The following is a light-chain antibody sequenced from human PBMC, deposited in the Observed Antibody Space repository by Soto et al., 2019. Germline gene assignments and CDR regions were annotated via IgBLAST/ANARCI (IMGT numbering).Light chain of an antibody. V-gene: IGLV2-14*01. J-gene: IGLJ1*01. Sequence: QSALTQPASVAGSPGQSITISCAGTSSDVGGYDFVSWYQHHPGRAPKLLIYEVSGRPSGVSYCFSGSKSGNTASLIISGLQAEDEAYYYCSSYGSSGTSVFGTGTKVTVL. CDR3: SSYGSSGTSV. CDR2: EVS. CDR1: SSDVGGYDF.